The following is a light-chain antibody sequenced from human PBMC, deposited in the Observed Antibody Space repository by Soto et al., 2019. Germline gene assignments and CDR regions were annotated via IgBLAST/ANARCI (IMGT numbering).Light chain of an antibody. CDR1: QSVSSSY. Sequence: EIVLTQSPGTLSLSPGERTTLSCSASQSVSSSYLAWYHQKPGQAPSLLIYGASSRATCIPDRFSGGGSGTDFTLTSSRLEPEDVAVYYCQHYYGSRSFGQGTKVEI. CDR3: QHYYGSRS. V-gene: IGKV3-20*01. CDR2: GAS. J-gene: IGKJ1*01.